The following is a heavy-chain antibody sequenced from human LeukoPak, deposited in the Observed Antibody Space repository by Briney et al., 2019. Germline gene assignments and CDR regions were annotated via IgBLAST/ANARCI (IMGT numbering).Heavy chain of an antibody. J-gene: IGHJ6*02. CDR1: GGSIGSSGFY. CDR3: VRHVSSGWDYYNGLDV. Sequence: SETLSLTCKVSGGSIGSSGFYWGWIRQPPGKGLEWIGRIYYPESTHYNPSLESRVTLSVDKSTYQVSLPLSSVTATDTAVYYCVRHVSSGWDYYNGLDVWGQGTTVTVSS. V-gene: IGHV4-39*01. D-gene: IGHD6-19*01. CDR2: IYYPEST.